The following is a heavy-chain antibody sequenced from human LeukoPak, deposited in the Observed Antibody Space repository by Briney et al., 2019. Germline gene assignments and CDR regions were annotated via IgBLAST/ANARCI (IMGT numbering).Heavy chain of an antibody. V-gene: IGHV3-30*02. J-gene: IGHJ6*03. Sequence: PGGSLRLSCAASGFTFSSYGMHWVRQAPGKGLEWVAFIRYDRRNQYYADSVKGRFTISRDNSKNTLYLQMNSLRAEDTAVYYCAKKGYGSGSYYYYYYMDVWGKGTTVTISS. CDR3: AKKGYGSGSYYYYYYMDV. CDR1: GFTFSSYG. D-gene: IGHD3-10*01. CDR2: IRYDRRNQ.